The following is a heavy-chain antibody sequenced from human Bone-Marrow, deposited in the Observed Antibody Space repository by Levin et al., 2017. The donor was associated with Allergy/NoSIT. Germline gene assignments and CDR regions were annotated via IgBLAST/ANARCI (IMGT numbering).Heavy chain of an antibody. D-gene: IGHD3-10*01. CDR3: ARRVEYYGSGSYKRNYFDY. CDR1: GGSISSSSYY. V-gene: IGHV4-39*01. CDR2: IYYSGST. J-gene: IGHJ4*02. Sequence: SQTLSLTCTVSGGSISSSSYYWGWIRQPPGKGLEWIGSIYYSGSTYYNPSLKSRVTISVDTSKNQFSLKLSSVTAADTAVYYCARRVEYYGSGSYKRNYFDYWGQGTLVTVSS.